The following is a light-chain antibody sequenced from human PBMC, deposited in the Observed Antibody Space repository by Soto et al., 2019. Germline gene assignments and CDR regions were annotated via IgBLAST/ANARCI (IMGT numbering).Light chain of an antibody. Sequence: EIVLTQSPATLSLSPGERATLSCRASQSVSSYLAWYQQKPGQAPRLLIYDASNRATGIPARFSGSGSGTDFTLAISSLEPEYFAVYYCQQRSNWPLTFAGATKVAIK. J-gene: IGKJ4*01. CDR1: QSVSSY. CDR3: QQRSNWPLT. V-gene: IGKV3-11*01. CDR2: DAS.